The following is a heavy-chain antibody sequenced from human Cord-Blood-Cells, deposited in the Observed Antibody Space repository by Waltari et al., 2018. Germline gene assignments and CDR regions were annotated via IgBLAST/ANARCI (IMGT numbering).Heavy chain of an antibody. D-gene: IGHD1-7*01. CDR1: GGPISSYY. CDR2: ICYSGST. CDR3: ARDGGGRTEGTGTYYWAFDI. J-gene: IGHJ3*02. Sequence: QVQLQESGPGLVKPSETLSLTGTASGGPISSYYWSWIRQPPGKGLEWIGYICYSGSTNYNPSLKSRVTISVDTSKNQFSLKLSSVTAADTAVYYCARDGGGRTEGTGTYYWAFDIWGQGTMVTVSS. V-gene: IGHV4-59*01.